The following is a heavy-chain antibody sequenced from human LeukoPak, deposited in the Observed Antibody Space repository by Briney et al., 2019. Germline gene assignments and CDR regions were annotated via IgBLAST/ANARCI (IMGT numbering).Heavy chain of an antibody. V-gene: IGHV3-74*01. CDR2: INTDGSST. D-gene: IGHD6-6*01. Sequence: GGSPRLSCAASGFTFSSYWIHWVRQAPGKGLVWVSRINTDGSSTSYADSVKGRFTISRDNAKNTLYLQMNSLRAEDTAVYYCARRTMAAPGLSYWGQGTLVTVSS. CDR1: GFTFSSYW. J-gene: IGHJ4*02. CDR3: ARRTMAAPGLSY.